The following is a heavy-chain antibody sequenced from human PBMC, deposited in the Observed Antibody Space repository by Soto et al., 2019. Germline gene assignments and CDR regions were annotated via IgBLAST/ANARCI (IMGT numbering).Heavy chain of an antibody. Sequence: QVQLQESGPGLVKPSQTLSLTCTVSGGSISSGGYSWSWIRQPPGKGLEWIGYSYYSGITYYNPSLKSRVTISVDTSKHRFALKLSSVTAADTAVYYCAREPLDWGQGTLVPVSS. CDR2: SYYSGIT. CDR1: GGSISSGGYS. CDR3: AREPLD. V-gene: IGHV4-31*03. J-gene: IGHJ4*02.